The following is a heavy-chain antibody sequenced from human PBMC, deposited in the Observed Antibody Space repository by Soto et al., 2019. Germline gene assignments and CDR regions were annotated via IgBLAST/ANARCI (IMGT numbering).Heavy chain of an antibody. D-gene: IGHD3-9*01. CDR2: IYPGDSDT. J-gene: IGHJ4*02. Sequence: PVESLKISCKGSGGNFIDYWIGWVRQIPGEGLEWMGIIYPGDSDTRYSPSFQGQVTISADKSISTAYLQWSSLKASDTAMYYCARHGVGDILTGQPDYWGQGTLVTVSS. CDR1: GGNFIDYW. CDR3: ARHGVGDILTGQPDY. V-gene: IGHV5-51*01.